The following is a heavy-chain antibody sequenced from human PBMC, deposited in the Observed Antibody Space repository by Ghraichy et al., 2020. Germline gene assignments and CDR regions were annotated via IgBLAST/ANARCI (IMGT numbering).Heavy chain of an antibody. J-gene: IGHJ3*02. V-gene: IGHV1-3*01. Sequence: ASVKVSCKASGYTFITYAIHWVRQAPGQRLEWIGWISAGSGDTKFSQKFQDRVTITRDTSASTAYMDLSSLRSEDTAVYYCARGWDGDYVMGAFDMWGQGTMVTVSS. CDR1: GYTFITYA. D-gene: IGHD4-17*01. CDR3: ARGWDGDYVMGAFDM. CDR2: ISAGSGDT.